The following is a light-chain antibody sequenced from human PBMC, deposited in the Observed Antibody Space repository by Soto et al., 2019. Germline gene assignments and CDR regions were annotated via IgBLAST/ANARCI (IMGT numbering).Light chain of an antibody. CDR3: QQYGA. Sequence: DIQMTQSPSSLSASVGDRITITCRASQAISDWVAWYQQKPERAPKPLIYAASTLESGVPSRFSGGASGTDFTLTISSLQPDDFATYYCQQYGAFGQGTKVEIK. V-gene: IGKV1D-16*01. J-gene: IGKJ1*01. CDR1: QAISDW. CDR2: AAS.